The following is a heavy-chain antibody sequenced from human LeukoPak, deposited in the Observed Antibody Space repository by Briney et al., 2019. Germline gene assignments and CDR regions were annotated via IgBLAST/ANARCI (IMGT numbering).Heavy chain of an antibody. J-gene: IGHJ2*01. CDR2: ISSSSSYI. V-gene: IGHV3-21*01. CDR3: ARETFYYDSSGYYYFNWYFDL. D-gene: IGHD3-22*01. Sequence: PGGSLRLSCAASGFTFSSYSMNWVRQAPGKGLEWVSSISSSSSYIYYADSVKGRFTISRDNAKNSLYLQMNSLRAEDTAVYYCARETFYYDSSGYYYFNWYFDLWGRGPLVTFSS. CDR1: GFTFSSYS.